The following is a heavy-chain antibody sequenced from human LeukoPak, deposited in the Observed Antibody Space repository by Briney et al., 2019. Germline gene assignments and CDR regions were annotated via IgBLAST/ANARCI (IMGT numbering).Heavy chain of an antibody. CDR3: ARGRGRNYYYYYYMDV. J-gene: IGHJ6*03. Sequence: PSETLSLTCTVSGGSISSSSYYWGWIRQPPGKGLEWIGSIYYSGSTNYNPSLKSRVTISVDTSKNQFSLKLSSVTAADTAVYYCARGRGRNYYYYYYMDVWGKGTTVTVSS. V-gene: IGHV4-39*07. CDR2: IYYSGST. CDR1: GGSISSSSYY. D-gene: IGHD2-15*01.